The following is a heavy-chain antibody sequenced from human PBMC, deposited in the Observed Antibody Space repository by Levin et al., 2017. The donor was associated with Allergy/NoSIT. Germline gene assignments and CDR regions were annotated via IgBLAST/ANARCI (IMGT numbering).Heavy chain of an antibody. Sequence: GGSLRLSCAASGFTFSSYSMNWVRQAPGKGLEWVSSISSSSSYIYYADSVKGRFTISRDNAKNSLYLQMNSLRAEDTAVYYCARDLSYYYGMDVWGQGTTVTVSS. CDR3: ARDLSYYYGMDV. CDR2: ISSSSSYI. V-gene: IGHV3-21*01. CDR1: GFTFSSYS. J-gene: IGHJ6*02.